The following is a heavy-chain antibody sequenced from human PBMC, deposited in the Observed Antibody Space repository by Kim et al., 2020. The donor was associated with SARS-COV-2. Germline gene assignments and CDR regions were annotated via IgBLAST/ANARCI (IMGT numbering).Heavy chain of an antibody. CDR1: GFTFSNAW. D-gene: IGHD3-9*01. J-gene: IGHJ6*02. CDR2: IKSKTDGGTT. V-gene: IGHV3-15*01. Sequence: GGSLRLSCAASGFTFSNAWMSWVRQAPGKGLEWVGRIKSKTDGGTTDYAAPVKGRFTISRDDSKNTLYLQMNSLKTEDTAVYYCTTTAAILTGYQHPYYYYGMDVWGQGTTVTVSS. CDR3: TTTAAILTGYQHPYYYYGMDV.